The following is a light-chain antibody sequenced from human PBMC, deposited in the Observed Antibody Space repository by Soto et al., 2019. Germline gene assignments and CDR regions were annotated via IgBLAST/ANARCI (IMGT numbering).Light chain of an antibody. Sequence: QSALTQPASVSGSPGQSITISCTGTSSDVGSYNLVSWYQQHPGKAPKLMIYDDIARPSGVSTRFSVSKSGNTASLTICWLQTEDEADYYCCSYAGGTSLVFGGGTKLTVL. CDR3: CSYAGGTSLV. V-gene: IGLV2-23*01. CDR1: SSDVGSYNL. J-gene: IGLJ2*01. CDR2: DDI.